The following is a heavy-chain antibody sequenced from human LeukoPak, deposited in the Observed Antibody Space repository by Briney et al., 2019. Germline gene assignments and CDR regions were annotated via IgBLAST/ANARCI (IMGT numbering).Heavy chain of an antibody. D-gene: IGHD3-22*01. CDR2: INPNSGGT. J-gene: IGHJ4*02. CDR3: ARVHDSSGYCFDY. V-gene: IGHV1-2*02. Sequence: ASVKVSCKASRYSFTGYYMHWVRQAPGQGLEWMGWINPNSGGTNYAQKFQGRVTMTRDTSISTAYMELSRLRSDDTAVYYCARVHDSSGYCFDYWGQGTLVTVSS. CDR1: RYSFTGYY.